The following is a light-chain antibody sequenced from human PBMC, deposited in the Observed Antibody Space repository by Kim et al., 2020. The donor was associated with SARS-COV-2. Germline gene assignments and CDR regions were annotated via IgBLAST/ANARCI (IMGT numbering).Light chain of an antibody. CDR2: DVN. V-gene: IGLV2-14*03. J-gene: IGLJ1*01. CDR3: SSYASTRSYV. CDR1: RRDVGAFNY. Sequence: GQSITIYCNGTRRDVGAFNYVSWYQQHPGKAPKLMIFDVNKRPSGLSNRFSGSKSGNTASLTISGLQAEDEADYYCSSYASTRSYVFGSGTTVTVL.